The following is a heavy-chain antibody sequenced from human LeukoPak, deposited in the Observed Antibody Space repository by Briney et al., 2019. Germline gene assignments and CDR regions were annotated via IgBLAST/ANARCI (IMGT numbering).Heavy chain of an antibody. D-gene: IGHD2-15*01. Sequence: PSETLSLTCTVSGGSISSGGYCWSWIRQHPGKGLEWIGYIYYSGSTYYNPSLKSRVTISVDTSKNQSSLKLSSVTAADTAVYYCARSWMVAAPYFDYWGQGTLVTVSS. V-gene: IGHV4-31*03. CDR2: IYYSGST. CDR3: ARSWMVAAPYFDY. CDR1: GGSISSGGYC. J-gene: IGHJ4*02.